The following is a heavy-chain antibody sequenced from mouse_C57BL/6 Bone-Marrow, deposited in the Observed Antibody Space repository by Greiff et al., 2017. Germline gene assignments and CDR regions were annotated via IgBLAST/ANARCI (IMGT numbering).Heavy chain of an antibody. CDR2: IHPNSGST. CDR1: GYTFTSYW. D-gene: IGHD1-1*01. CDR3: ARGGSSYYFDY. J-gene: IGHJ2*01. V-gene: IGHV1-64*01. Sequence: VQLQQPGAELVKPGASVKLSCKASGYTFTSYWMHWVKQRPGQGLEWIGMIHPNSGSTNYNEKFKGKATLTVDKSSSTAYMQRSSLTSEDSAVYYCARGGSSYYFDYWGQGTTLTVSS.